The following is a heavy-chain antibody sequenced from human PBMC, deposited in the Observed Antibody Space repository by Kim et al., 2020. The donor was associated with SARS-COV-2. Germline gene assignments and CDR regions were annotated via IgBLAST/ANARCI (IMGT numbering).Heavy chain of an antibody. CDR1: GYSFTSYW. CDR3: ARPRDMNGLLLHDAFDI. J-gene: IGHJ3*02. Sequence: GESLKISCKGSGYSFTSYWIGWVRQMPGKGLEWMGIIYPGDSDTRYSPSFQGQVTISADKSISTAYLQWSSLKASDTAMYYCARPRDMNGLLLHDAFDIWGQGTMVTVSS. CDR2: IYPGDSDT. V-gene: IGHV5-51*01. D-gene: IGHD2-15*01.